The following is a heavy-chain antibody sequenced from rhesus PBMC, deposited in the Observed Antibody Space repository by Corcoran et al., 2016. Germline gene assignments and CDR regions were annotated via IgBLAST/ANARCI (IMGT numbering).Heavy chain of an antibody. V-gene: IGHV4-165*02. CDR2: IGGSSRTT. CDR3: ARGRWGTVDY. CDR1: GGSISGYY. Sequence: QVQLQESGPGLVKPSETLSLTCAVSGGSISGYYGNWSRQPPGKGQEWIRNIGGSSRTTYYNPSIKSRVTISTDTAKNQCSLSLTSVTAADTAVYYGARGRWGTVDYWGQGVLVTVSS. D-gene: IGHD1-44*01. J-gene: IGHJ4*01.